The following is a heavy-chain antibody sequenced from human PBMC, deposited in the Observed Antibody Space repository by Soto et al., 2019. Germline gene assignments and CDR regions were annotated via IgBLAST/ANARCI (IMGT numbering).Heavy chain of an antibody. Sequence: SETLSLTCTVSGYSITSGYYWGWIRQPPGKGLEWIGSIYHSGSTYYNPSLKSRVTISVDTSNNQFSLKLSSVTAADTAVYYCARDSHGGNSDFDIWGQGTMVTVSS. J-gene: IGHJ3*02. D-gene: IGHD2-21*02. CDR3: ARDSHGGNSDFDI. CDR2: IYHSGST. V-gene: IGHV4-38-2*02. CDR1: GYSITSGYY.